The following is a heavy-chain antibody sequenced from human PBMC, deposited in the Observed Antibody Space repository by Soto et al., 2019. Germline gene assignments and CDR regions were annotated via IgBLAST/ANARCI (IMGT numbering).Heavy chain of an antibody. CDR2: IKQDGSEK. CDR3: ARDHDFWSGPFYYYYYMDV. D-gene: IGHD3-3*01. J-gene: IGHJ6*03. CDR1: GFTFSSYW. Sequence: WGSLRLSCAASGFTFSSYWMSWVRQAPGKGLEWVANIKQDGSEKYYVDSVKGRFTISRDNAKNSLYLQMNSLRAEDTAVYYCARDHDFWSGPFYYYYYMDVWGKGTTVTVSS. V-gene: IGHV3-7*01.